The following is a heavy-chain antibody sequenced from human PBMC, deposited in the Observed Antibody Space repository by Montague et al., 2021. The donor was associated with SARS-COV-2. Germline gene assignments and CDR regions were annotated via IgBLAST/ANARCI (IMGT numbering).Heavy chain of an antibody. Sequence: SLRLSCAATGFTVSSNYMSWVRQAPGKGLEWVSVIYSGGSTYYADSVTGRFTISSHNSKNTLYLQMNSLRAEDTAVYYCARDLTYGSGSSYYYYGMDVWGQGTTVTVSS. CDR1: GFTVSSNY. D-gene: IGHD3-10*01. V-gene: IGHV3-53*04. CDR3: ARDLTYGSGSSYYYYGMDV. CDR2: IYSGGST. J-gene: IGHJ6*02.